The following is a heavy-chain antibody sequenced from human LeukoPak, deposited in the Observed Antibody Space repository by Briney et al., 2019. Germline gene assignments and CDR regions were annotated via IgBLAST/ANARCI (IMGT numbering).Heavy chain of an antibody. CDR3: ARQGGYSGYDATDY. D-gene: IGHD5-12*01. Sequence: PSETLSLTCTVSGGSISSGDYYWSWIRQPPGKGLEWIGYIYYSGSTYCNPSLKSRVTISVDTSKNQFSLKLSSVTAADTAVYYCARQGGYSGYDATDYWSQGTLVTVSS. V-gene: IGHV4-30-4*01. J-gene: IGHJ4*02. CDR2: IYYSGST. CDR1: GGSISSGDYY.